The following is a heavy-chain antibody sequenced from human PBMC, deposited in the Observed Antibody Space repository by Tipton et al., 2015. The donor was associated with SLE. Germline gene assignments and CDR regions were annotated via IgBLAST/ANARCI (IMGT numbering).Heavy chain of an antibody. Sequence: TLSLTCTVSGGSINNHFWSWVRQPPGKGLEWIGYIFYSGGTYYNPSLKSRVTMSVDTSKNQFSLKLNSVTAADTALYYCARGASSLDYWGLGTLVTVS. V-gene: IGHV4-59*11. J-gene: IGHJ4*02. CDR2: IFYSGGT. D-gene: IGHD6-6*01. CDR1: GGSINNHF. CDR3: ARGASSLDY.